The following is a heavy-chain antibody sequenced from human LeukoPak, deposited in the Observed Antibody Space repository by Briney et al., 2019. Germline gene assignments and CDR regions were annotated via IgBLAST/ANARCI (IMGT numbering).Heavy chain of an antibody. J-gene: IGHJ5*02. CDR1: GYTFTSYG. V-gene: IGHV1-18*01. Sequence: ASVKVSCKASGYTFTSYGISWVRQAPGQGLEWMGWISAYNGNTNYAQKLQGRVTMTTDTSTSTAYMELRSLRADDTAVYYCARGDTVTTWTGFNPWGQGTLVTVSS. D-gene: IGHD4-17*01. CDR2: ISAYNGNT. CDR3: ARGDTVTTWTGFNP.